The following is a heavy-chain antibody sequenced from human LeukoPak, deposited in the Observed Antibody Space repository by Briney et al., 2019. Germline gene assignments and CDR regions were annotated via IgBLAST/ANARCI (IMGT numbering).Heavy chain of an antibody. CDR2: ISGSSSHI. D-gene: IGHD6-13*01. CDR3: ARDQIGSW. J-gene: IGHJ4*02. CDR1: GFTFSDYY. V-gene: IGHV3-11*06. Sequence: PGGSLRLSCAASGFTFSDYYLSWIRQAPGKGLEWISYISGSSSHINYADSVKGRFTISRDNAKKSVYLQMDSLRVEDTAVYYCARDQIGSWWGQGTLVIVSS.